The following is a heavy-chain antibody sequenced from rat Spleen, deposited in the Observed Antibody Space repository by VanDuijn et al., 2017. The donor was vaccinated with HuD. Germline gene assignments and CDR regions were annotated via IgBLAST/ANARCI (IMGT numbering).Heavy chain of an antibody. V-gene: IGHV5-31*01. D-gene: IGHD1-10*01. Sequence: EVQLVESDGGLVQPGRSLKLSCVASGFTFNNYWMTWIRQAPGKGLEWVESIANTGGYTYYPDSVKCRFTISRDNAKSTLYLQMNSLRSEDTATYYCTSNNLDYWGQGVMVTVSS. CDR1: GFTFNNYW. J-gene: IGHJ2*01. CDR3: TSNNLDY. CDR2: IANTGGYT.